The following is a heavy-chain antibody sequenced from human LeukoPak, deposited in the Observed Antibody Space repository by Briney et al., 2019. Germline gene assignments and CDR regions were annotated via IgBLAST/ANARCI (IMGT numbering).Heavy chain of an antibody. D-gene: IGHD5-18*01. CDR3: ARDRGYSFDTPYRYFDY. J-gene: IGHJ4*02. V-gene: IGHV4-59*01. CDR1: AGSIDSYY. Sequence: SETLSLTCTNSAGSIDSYYWSWIRQPPGKGLEWIGYIYDSGSTNYNPSLESRVTISLDTSKNQFSLKVSSVTAADTAVYYCARDRGYSFDTPYRYFDYWAQGTLVTVSS. CDR2: IYDSGST.